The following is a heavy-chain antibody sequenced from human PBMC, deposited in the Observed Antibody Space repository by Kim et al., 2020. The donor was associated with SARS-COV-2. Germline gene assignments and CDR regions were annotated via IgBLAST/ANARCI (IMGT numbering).Heavy chain of an antibody. CDR1: GFTFSSYA. CDR3: ATINTYSSSWYEYYYYGMDV. J-gene: IGHJ6*02. V-gene: IGHV3-23*01. CDR2: ISGSGGST. Sequence: GGSLRLSCAASGFTFSSYAMSWVRQAPGKGLEWVSAISGSGGSTYYADSVKGRFTISRDNSKNTLYLQMNSLRAEDTAVYYCATINTYSSSWYEYYYYGMDVWGQGTTVTVSS. D-gene: IGHD6-13*01.